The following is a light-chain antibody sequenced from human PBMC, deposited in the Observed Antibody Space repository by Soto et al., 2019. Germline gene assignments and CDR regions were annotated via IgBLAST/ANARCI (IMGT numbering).Light chain of an antibody. V-gene: IGKV3-20*01. CDR1: QSVSSRF. CDR2: AAS. Sequence: EIVLTQSPGTLSLSPGERATLSCRASQSVSSRFLAWYQQRPGQATRLXXYAASTRANGIPDRFSGSGSGTDLTLTIGRLEPEDFAVYYCQQYGSSPTGTFGQGTRLEIK. CDR3: QQYGSSPTGT. J-gene: IGKJ5*01.